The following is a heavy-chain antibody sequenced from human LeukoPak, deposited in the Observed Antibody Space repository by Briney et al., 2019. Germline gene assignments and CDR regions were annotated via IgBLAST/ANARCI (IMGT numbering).Heavy chain of an antibody. J-gene: IGHJ4*02. CDR2: MSSTSSTI. Sequence: GGSLRLSCAASGFTFSSYSMNWVRQAPGKGLEWVSYMSSTSSTIYYADSVKGRFAISRDNAKNSLYLQMNSLRAEDTAVYYCARNAAVTSYYYFDYWGQGSLVTVSS. CDR1: GFTFSSYS. CDR3: ARNAAVTSYYYFDY. V-gene: IGHV3-48*01. D-gene: IGHD4-17*01.